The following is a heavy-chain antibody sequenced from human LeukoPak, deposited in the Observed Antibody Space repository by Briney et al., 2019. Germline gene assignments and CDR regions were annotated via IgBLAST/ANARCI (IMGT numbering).Heavy chain of an antibody. D-gene: IGHD6-19*01. Sequence: PGGSLRLSCAASGFTFSSYAMSWVRQAPGKGLEWVSAISGSGGSTYYADSVKGRFTISRDNSKNTLYLQMNSLRAEDTAVYYCARGQQWLDEEPSGGFDPWGQGTLVTVSS. CDR3: ARGQQWLDEEPSGGFDP. CDR2: ISGSGGST. J-gene: IGHJ5*02. V-gene: IGHV3-23*01. CDR1: GFTFSSYA.